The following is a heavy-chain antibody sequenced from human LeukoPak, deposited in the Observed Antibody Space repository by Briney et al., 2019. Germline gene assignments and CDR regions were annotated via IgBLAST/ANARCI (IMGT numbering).Heavy chain of an antibody. CDR1: GYTFTGYY. V-gene: IGHV1-2*02. J-gene: IGHJ5*02. D-gene: IGHD6-13*01. CDR3: ARDYSASWNWFDP. CDR2: INPNSGGT. Sequence: ASVKVSCKASGYTFTGYYMHWVRQAPGQGLEWMGWINPNSGGTKYAQKFQGRVTMNRDTSMSTAYMELSRLKSDDTAVYYCARDYSASWNWFDPWGQGTLVTVSS.